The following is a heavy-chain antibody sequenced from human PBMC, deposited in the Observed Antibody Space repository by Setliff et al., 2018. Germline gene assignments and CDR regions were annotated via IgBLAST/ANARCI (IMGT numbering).Heavy chain of an antibody. CDR1: GYTFTSHN. J-gene: IGHJ6*02. CDR3: ARDRGESGYDSYYGMDV. V-gene: IGHV1-46*01. CDR2: ISPSGGTT. Sequence: ASVKVSCKASGYTFTSHNLHWVRQAPGQGLEWVGEISPSGGTTRNAQSFQGRVTLTRDTSTRTVYLDLSDLKSEDTAVYYCARDRGESGYDSYYGMDVWGQGTTVTVS. D-gene: IGHD5-12*01.